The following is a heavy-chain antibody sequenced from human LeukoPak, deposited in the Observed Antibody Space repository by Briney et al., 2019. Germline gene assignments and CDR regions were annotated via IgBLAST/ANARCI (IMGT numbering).Heavy chain of an antibody. Sequence: GGSLRLSCAASGFTVRSNYISWVRQAPGEGLECVSLFYSGGSAYYADSMKGRFLISRDNSKNTLYLQMNSLRAEDTAVYYCARVQEGYYYDSSGYKTYYGMDVWGQGTTVTVSS. D-gene: IGHD3-22*01. CDR1: GFTVRSNY. J-gene: IGHJ6*02. V-gene: IGHV3-66*01. CDR2: FYSGGSA. CDR3: ARVQEGYYYDSSGYKTYYGMDV.